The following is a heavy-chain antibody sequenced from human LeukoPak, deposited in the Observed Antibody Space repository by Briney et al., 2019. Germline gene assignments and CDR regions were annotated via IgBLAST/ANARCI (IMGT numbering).Heavy chain of an antibody. J-gene: IGHJ4*02. CDR1: GDSISGSH. CDR2: IYYSGST. Sequence: PSETLSLTWSVSGDSISGSHWSWIRQPPGKGLEWIGYIYYSGSTNYNPSLKSRVTISVDTSKNQFSLKLSSVTAADTAVYYCASSCIAAASTYYWGQGTLVTVSS. CDR3: ASSCIAAASTYY. V-gene: IGHV4-59*08. D-gene: IGHD6-13*01.